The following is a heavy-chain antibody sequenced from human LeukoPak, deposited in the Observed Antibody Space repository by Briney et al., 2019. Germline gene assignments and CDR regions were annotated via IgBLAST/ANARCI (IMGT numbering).Heavy chain of an antibody. CDR3: ARDLGPTQTYYYYGMDV. V-gene: IGHV3-30*04. Sequence: PGGPWGSSCAASGLPLSSYAMHWARKAPGKGLEWVAVISNDGSNKYYADSVKGRFTISRDNSKYTLYLQMNSLRAENTAVYYCARDLGPTQTYYYYGMDVWGQGTTVTVSS. J-gene: IGHJ6*02. CDR1: GLPLSSYA. CDR2: ISNDGSNK.